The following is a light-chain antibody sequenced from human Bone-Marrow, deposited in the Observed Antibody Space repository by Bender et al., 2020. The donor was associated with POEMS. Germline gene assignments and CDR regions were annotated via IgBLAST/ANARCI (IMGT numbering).Light chain of an antibody. J-gene: IGLJ2*01. CDR3: CSYTASGTLV. CDR2: DVS. Sequence: QSALTQPASVSGSPGQSVTISCAGVVSAIDRFDYVSWYQQHPGKAPKLMIYDVSDRPSGVSDRFSGSKSDTTASLTISGLQTEDEADYYCCSYTASGTLVFGGGTKLTVL. CDR1: VSAIDRFDY. V-gene: IGLV2-14*03.